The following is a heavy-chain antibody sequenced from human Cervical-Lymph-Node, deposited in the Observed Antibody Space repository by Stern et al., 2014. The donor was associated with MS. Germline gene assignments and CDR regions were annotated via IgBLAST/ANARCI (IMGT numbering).Heavy chain of an antibody. J-gene: IGHJ3*02. CDR3: ARDQGGKYYDSSGYYSDAFDI. V-gene: IGHV3-21*01. Sequence: QLVQSGGGLVKPGGSLRLSCAASGFTFSSYSMNWVRQAPGKGLEWVSSISSSSSYIYYADSVKGRFTISRDNAKNSLYLQMNSLRAEDTAVYYCARDQGGKYYDSSGYYSDAFDIWGQGTMVTVSS. CDR2: ISSSSSYI. CDR1: GFTFSSYS. D-gene: IGHD3-22*01.